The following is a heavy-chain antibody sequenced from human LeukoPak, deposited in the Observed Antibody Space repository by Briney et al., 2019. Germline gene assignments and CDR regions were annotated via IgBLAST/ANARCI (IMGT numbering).Heavy chain of an antibody. CDR2: MNPNSDNT. V-gene: IGHV1-8*01. J-gene: IGHJ6*03. CDR3: ARGNQLLRSYYMDV. Sequence: ASVKVSCKASGYTFTSYDINWVRQATGQGLEWMGWMNPNSDNTGYAQKFQGRVTMTRNTSISTAYMELSSLRSEDTAVYYCARGNQLLRSYYMDVWGKGTTVTVSS. D-gene: IGHD2-2*01. CDR1: GYTFTSYD.